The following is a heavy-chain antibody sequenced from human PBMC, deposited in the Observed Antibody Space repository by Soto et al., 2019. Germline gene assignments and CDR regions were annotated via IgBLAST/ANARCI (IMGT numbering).Heavy chain of an antibody. Sequence: QMQLVDSGGGVVQPGRSLRLSCAASGFTFRSYGIHWVRQAPGKGLEWVALIWFDGSKKYYVDSVKGRFAVSRDNSKNTLYLQMNSLRVEDTAVYYCARDRLVPYGYGMDVWGLGTTVTVSS. CDR3: ARDRLVPYGYGMDV. CDR1: GFTFRSYG. CDR2: IWFDGSKK. J-gene: IGHJ6*02. V-gene: IGHV3-33*01. D-gene: IGHD4-17*01.